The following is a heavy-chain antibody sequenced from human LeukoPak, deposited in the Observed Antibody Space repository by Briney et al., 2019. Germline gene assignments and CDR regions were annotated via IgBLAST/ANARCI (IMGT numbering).Heavy chain of an antibody. CDR1: GLTFRSHA. D-gene: IGHD3-16*02. Sequence: GGSLRLSCAASGLTFRSHAMTWVRQAPGKGLEWVSVISGSGNNTYYADSVKGRFTISRDNSKNTLYLQMNSLRPEDTAVYYCAKGKDVWGSYRPEFDCWGQGTLVAVSS. V-gene: IGHV3-23*01. CDR2: ISGSGNNT. J-gene: IGHJ4*02. CDR3: AKGKDVWGSYRPEFDC.